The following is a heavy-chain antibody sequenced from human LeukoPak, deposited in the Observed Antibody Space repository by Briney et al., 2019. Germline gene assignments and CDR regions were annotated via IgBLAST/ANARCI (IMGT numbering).Heavy chain of an antibody. D-gene: IGHD5-12*01. V-gene: IGHV4-59*01. CDR2: IYYSGST. J-gene: IGHJ5*02. Sequence: PSETLSLTCTVSGGSISSYYWSWIRQPPGKGLEWIGYIYYSGSTNYNPSLKSRVTISVDTSKNQFSLKLSSVTAADTAVYYCERLPSRGRFDPWGQGTLVTVSS. CDR1: GGSISSYY. CDR3: ERLPSRGRFDP.